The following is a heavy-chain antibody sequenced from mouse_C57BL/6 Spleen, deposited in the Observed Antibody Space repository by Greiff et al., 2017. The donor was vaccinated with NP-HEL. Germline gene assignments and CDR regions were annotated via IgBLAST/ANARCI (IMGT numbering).Heavy chain of an antibody. CDR1: GYAFTNYL. J-gene: IGHJ2*01. CDR2: INPGSGGT. CDR3: ARDFHYGSSYDY. D-gene: IGHD1-1*01. Sequence: QVQLQQSGAELVRPGTSVKVSCKASGYAFTNYLIEWVKQRPGQGLEWIGVINPGSGGTNYNEKFKGKATLTADKSSSTAYMQLSSLTSEDSAVYICARDFHYGSSYDYWGQGTTLTVSS. V-gene: IGHV1-54*01.